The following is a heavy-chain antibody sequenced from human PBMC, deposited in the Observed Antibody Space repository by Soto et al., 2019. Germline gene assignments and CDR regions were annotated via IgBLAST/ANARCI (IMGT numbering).Heavy chain of an antibody. J-gene: IGHJ6*02. D-gene: IGHD3-3*01. CDR3: VRDRYDFSPYGLDV. CDR2: IYYTGTP. Sequence: QVQLQESGPGLLKPSQTLSLTCTVSGGSISSADYYWGWVRQPPGKGLEWIAYIYYTGTPHYKPSLTRRLTISVDRSQDQFSLKLSSVTAADTAVYYCVRDRYDFSPYGLDVWGQGTTVTVSS. V-gene: IGHV4-30-4*01. CDR1: GGSISSADYY.